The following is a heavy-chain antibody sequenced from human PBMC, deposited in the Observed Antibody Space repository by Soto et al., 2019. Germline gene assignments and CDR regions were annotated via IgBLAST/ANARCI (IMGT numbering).Heavy chain of an antibody. D-gene: IGHD6-13*01. CDR2: LFANGHT. CDR3: VASLAASGLNWLDP. V-gene: IGHV4-4*07. Sequence: WETRSLTCIVSGDSIRVKYWKWVRQPPGKWLEWIGILFANGHTDSKPSLKSRVTMSVNASKNQFSLRLTSMTAADTAVYYCVASLAASGLNWLDPWGRGTLVTVS. J-gene: IGHJ5*02. CDR1: GDSIRVKY.